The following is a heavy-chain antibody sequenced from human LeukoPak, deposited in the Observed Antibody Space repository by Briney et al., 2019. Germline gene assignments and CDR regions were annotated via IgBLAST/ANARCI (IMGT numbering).Heavy chain of an antibody. Sequence: GASVKVSCKASGYTFTSYGISWVRQAPGQGLEWMGWISAYNGNTNYAQKLQGRVTMTTDTSTSTAYMELRSLRSDDTAVYYCARDQGLMWVIVGATGDAFDIWGQGTMVTVSS. V-gene: IGHV1-18*01. D-gene: IGHD1-26*01. CDR2: ISAYNGNT. CDR3: ARDQGLMWVIVGATGDAFDI. J-gene: IGHJ3*02. CDR1: GYTFTSYG.